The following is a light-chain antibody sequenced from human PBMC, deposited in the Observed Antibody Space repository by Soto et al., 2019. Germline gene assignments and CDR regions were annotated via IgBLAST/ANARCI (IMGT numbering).Light chain of an antibody. J-gene: IGKJ1*01. CDR1: QTVNAW. Sequence: DIQMTQSPSTLSASLGDRVTITCRASQTVNAWLAWYQHKTGKAPKPLIYDASILESGVPARFSGSGSGTEFILTISSLQPDDFGTYYCQQYITQSGTFGQGTKVEIK. CDR2: DAS. V-gene: IGKV1-5*01. CDR3: QQYITQSGT.